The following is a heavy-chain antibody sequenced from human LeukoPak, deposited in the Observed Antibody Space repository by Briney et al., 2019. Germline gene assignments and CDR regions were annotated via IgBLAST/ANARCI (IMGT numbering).Heavy chain of an antibody. V-gene: IGHV1-18*01. CDR1: GFTFNTYD. Sequence: ASVKVSFKPSGFTFNTYDFNWVRQAPGQGLEWVGWISPYNGDSKYAQRLQGRVTMTTDASTNTAYMELRSLRSDDTAVYYCTRYCSGGACYAYDAFDIWGQGTMVTVSS. CDR2: ISPYNGDS. CDR3: TRYCSGGACYAYDAFDI. J-gene: IGHJ3*02. D-gene: IGHD2-15*01.